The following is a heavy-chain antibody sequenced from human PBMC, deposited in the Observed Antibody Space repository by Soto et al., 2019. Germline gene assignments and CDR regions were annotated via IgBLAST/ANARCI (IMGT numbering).Heavy chain of an antibody. Sequence: QVQLVESGGGVVQPGRSLRLSCAASGFTFSSYAMHWVRQAPGKGLEWVAVISYDGSNKYYADSVKGRFTISRDNSKNTLYLQMNSLRAEDTAVYYCASERGDGDNYFDYWGQGTLVTVSS. V-gene: IGHV3-30-3*01. J-gene: IGHJ4*02. CDR2: ISYDGSNK. CDR1: GFTFSSYA. D-gene: IGHD4-17*01. CDR3: ASERGDGDNYFDY.